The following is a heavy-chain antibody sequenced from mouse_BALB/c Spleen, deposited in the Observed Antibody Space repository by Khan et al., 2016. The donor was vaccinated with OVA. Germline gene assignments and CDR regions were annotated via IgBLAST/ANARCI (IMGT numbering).Heavy chain of an antibody. CDR1: GYTFTDYA. Sequence: QVQLQQPAAELVRPGVSVKISCKGSGYTFTDYAMHWVKQSHAKSLEWIGVISTYYGDANYNQQFKGKATMTVDKSSNTAYMDLARLTSEDSAIYYCARGGLALYTMDYWGQGTSVTVSS. CDR2: ISTYYGDA. V-gene: IGHV1S137*01. J-gene: IGHJ4*01. CDR3: ARGGLALYTMDY.